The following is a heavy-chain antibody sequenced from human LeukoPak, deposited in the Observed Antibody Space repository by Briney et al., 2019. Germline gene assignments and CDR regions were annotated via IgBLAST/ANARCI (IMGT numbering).Heavy chain of an antibody. CDR1: GGSISSGGYS. D-gene: IGHD3-22*01. CDR3: ARDDSSGYGAFDI. CDR2: IYRSGST. Sequence: PSQTLSLTCAVSGGSISSGGYSWSWIRQPPGKGRDWIGYIYRSGSTYSNPSLKSRVTISVDSSKNQFSLKLSSVTAADTAVYYCARDDSSGYGAFDIWGQGTMVTVSS. V-gene: IGHV4-30-2*01. J-gene: IGHJ3*02.